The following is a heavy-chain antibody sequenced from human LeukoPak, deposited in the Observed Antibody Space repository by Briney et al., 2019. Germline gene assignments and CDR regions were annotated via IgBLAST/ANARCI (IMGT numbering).Heavy chain of an antibody. Sequence: SETLSLTCAVYGGSFSGYYWSWIRQPPGKGLEWIGEINHSGSTNYNPSLKSRVTISVDTSKNQFSLKLSSVTAADTAVYYCARRDLLWFGELLSFPTYNWFDPWGQGTLVTVSS. CDR3: ARRDLLWFGELLSFPTYNWFDP. CDR1: GGSFSGYY. V-gene: IGHV4-34*01. D-gene: IGHD3-10*01. J-gene: IGHJ5*02. CDR2: INHSGST.